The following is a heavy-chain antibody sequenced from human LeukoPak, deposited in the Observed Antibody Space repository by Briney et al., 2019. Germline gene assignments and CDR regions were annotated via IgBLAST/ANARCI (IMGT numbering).Heavy chain of an antibody. CDR1: GDSISTN. D-gene: IGHD2-2*01. Sequence: LSLTCAVSGDSISTNHWWSWVRQAPGKGLEWVAVISYDGSSKYYVDTVKGRFTISRDNSKNTLYLQMNSLRVEDTAVYYCARSNCSSTSCYLKGVVGYYYGMDVWGQGTTVTVSS. CDR3: ARSNCSSTSCYLKGVVGYYYGMDV. CDR2: ISYDGSSK. V-gene: IGHV3-30*03. J-gene: IGHJ6*02.